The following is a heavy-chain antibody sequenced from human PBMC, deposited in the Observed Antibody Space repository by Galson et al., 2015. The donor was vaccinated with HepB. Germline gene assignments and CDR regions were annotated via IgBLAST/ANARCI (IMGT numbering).Heavy chain of an antibody. CDR3: ARGGAYSYDSLGN. CDR2: ISGNGRNT. V-gene: IGHV3-74*01. D-gene: IGHD5-18*01. Sequence: SLRLSCAASGFTFSDYWMHWVRQAPGKGLVWLSHISGNGRNTNYADSVKGRFTISRDNAKNTLYLQMNSLRAEDTAVYYCARGGAYSYDSLGNWGQGTLVTVSS. CDR1: GFTFSDYW. J-gene: IGHJ4*02.